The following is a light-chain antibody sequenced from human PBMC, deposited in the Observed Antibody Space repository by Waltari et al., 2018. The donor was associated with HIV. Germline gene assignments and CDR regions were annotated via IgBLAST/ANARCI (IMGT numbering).Light chain of an antibody. Sequence: QSALTQRRSVSGSPGQSVTISCTETRSDSGGYNYVSWYQQHPGKAPKVMIYDVSKRPSGVPDRFSGSKSGNTASLTISGLQAEDEADYYCCSYAGSYIWVFGGGTKLTVL. CDR2: DVS. J-gene: IGLJ3*02. V-gene: IGLV2-11*01. CDR3: CSYAGSYIWV. CDR1: RSDSGGYNY.